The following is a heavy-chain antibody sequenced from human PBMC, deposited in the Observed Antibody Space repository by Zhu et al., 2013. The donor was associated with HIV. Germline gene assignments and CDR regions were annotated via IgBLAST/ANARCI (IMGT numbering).Heavy chain of an antibody. CDR3: ATDRSAADTRTFWYFDL. D-gene: IGHD2-15*01. CDR1: GYTLTELS. J-gene: IGHJ2*01. Sequence: QVQLVQSGAEVKKPGASVKVSCKVSGYTLTELSMHWVRQAPGKGLEWMGGFDPEDGETIYAQKFQGRVIMTEDTSTDTAYMELSSLRSEDTAVYYCATDRSAADTRTFWYFDLWAVAPWSLSPQ. CDR2: FDPEDGET. V-gene: IGHV1-24*01.